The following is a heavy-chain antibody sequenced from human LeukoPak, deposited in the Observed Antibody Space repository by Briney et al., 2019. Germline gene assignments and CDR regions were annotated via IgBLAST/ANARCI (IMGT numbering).Heavy chain of an antibody. V-gene: IGHV4-39*01. CDR2: IYCSGST. CDR1: GGSISSSSYY. J-gene: IGHJ4*02. CDR3: ASTGGYGDYLLDY. D-gene: IGHD4-17*01. Sequence: ASETLSLTCTVSGGSISSSSYYWGWIRQPPGKGLEWIGSIYCSGSTYYNPSLKSRVTISVDTSKNQFSLKLSSVTAADTAVYYCASTGGYGDYLLDYWGQGTLVTVSS.